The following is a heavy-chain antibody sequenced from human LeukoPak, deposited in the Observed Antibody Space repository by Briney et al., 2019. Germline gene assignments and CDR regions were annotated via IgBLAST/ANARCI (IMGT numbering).Heavy chain of an antibody. J-gene: IGHJ6*02. V-gene: IGHV1-2*02. Sequence: GASVKVSCKASGYTFTSYGIIWVRQAPGQGLEWMGWINPNSGGTNYAQKFQGRVTMTRDTSISTAYMELSRLRSDDTAVYYCARDSPFVVIVATMGYYYYGMDVWGQGTTVTVSS. D-gene: IGHD5-12*01. CDR1: GYTFTSYG. CDR2: INPNSGGT. CDR3: ARDSPFVVIVATMGYYYYGMDV.